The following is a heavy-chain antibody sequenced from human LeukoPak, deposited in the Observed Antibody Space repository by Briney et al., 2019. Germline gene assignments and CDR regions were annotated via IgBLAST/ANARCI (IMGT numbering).Heavy chain of an antibody. J-gene: IGHJ4*02. V-gene: IGHV3-11*04. CDR1: GFTFSDYY. Sequence: GGSLRLSCAASGFTFSDYYMSWIRQAPGKGLEYISHISASGSTIHYGDSVKGRFTIFRDDTRNSVYLQMTSLRAEDTATYFCARDCGGHCYSGFDYWGQGALVTVSS. D-gene: IGHD2-21*02. CDR2: ISASGSTI. CDR3: ARDCGGHCYSGFDY.